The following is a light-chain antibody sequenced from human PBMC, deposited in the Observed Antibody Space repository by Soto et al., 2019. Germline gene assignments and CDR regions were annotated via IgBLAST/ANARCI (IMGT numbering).Light chain of an antibody. J-gene: IGLJ1*01. V-gene: IGLV2-14*01. CDR1: SSEVGGYNY. CDR2: DVS. CDR3: SSYTSSINYV. Sequence: QSVLTQPASVSGSPGQSITISCTGTSSEVGGYNYVSWYQQHPGKAPKLMIYDVSNRPSGVSNRFSGSKSGNTASLTISGLQAEDEADYYCSSYTSSINYVFGTGTKLTVL.